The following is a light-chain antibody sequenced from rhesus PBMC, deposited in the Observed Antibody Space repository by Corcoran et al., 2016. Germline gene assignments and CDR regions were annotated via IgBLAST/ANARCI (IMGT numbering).Light chain of an antibody. CDR2: AAS. CDR1: QTISSY. J-gene: IGKJ1*01. CDR3: QQHNSHPWT. Sequence: DIQMTQSTSSLSASVGDRVTITCRASQTISSYLAWYQQKPGKVPKLLTYAASSLESGVPSRFSGSGSVTDFTLPISSLQTEDFATYYCQQHNSHPWTFGQGTKVEIK. V-gene: IGKV1-44*01.